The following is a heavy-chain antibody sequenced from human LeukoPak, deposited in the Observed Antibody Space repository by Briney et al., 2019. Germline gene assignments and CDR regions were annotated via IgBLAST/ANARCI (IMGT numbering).Heavy chain of an antibody. CDR1: GGSFSGYY. V-gene: IGHV4-34*01. CDR2: INHSGST. D-gene: IGHD3-22*01. CDR3: ARTAYYYDSSGYYPYYYYYYGVDV. J-gene: IGHJ6*02. Sequence: SETLSLTCAVYGGSFSGYYWSWIRQPPGKGLEWIGEINHSGSTNYNPSLKSRVTISVDTSKNQFSLKLSSVTAADTAVYYCARTAYYYDSSGYYPYYYYYYGVDVWGQGTTVTVSS.